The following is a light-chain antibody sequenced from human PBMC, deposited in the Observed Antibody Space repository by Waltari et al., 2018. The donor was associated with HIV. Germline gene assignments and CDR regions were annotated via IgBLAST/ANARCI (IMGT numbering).Light chain of an antibody. Sequence: DIQMTQSPSSLSASVGDSVTITCRANQAIRNSLAWYQQSPGKAPNLLLYAVSRLEDGVPSRFSGSGSGTHYTLTISSLQPEDFASYYCQQYSSPPLTFGGGTKVESK. CDR2: AVS. CDR1: QAIRNS. J-gene: IGKJ4*01. CDR3: QQYSSPPLT. V-gene: IGKV1-NL1*01.